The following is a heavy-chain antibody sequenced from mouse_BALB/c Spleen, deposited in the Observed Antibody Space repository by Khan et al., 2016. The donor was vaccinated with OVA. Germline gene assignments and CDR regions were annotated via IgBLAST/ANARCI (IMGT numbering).Heavy chain of an antibody. V-gene: IGHV1-20*02. D-gene: IGHD1-1*01. J-gene: IGHJ2*01. CDR3: ARKNCSDFDY. CDR1: GYSFTGYF. CDR2: INPHIGET. Sequence: VQLQQSGPELVKPGASVKISCKASGYSFTGYFMNWVMQSHGKSLEWIGRINPHIGETFYNQKFKGKATLTVDESSSTVHMELRSLASEDSAVYYCARKNCSDFDYWGQGTTLTVSS.